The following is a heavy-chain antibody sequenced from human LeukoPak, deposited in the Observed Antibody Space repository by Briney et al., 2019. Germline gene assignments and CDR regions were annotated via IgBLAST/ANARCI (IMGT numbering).Heavy chain of an antibody. CDR1: GGSISSYY. J-gene: IGHJ4*02. CDR2: IYYSGST. Sequence: SETLSLTCTVSGGSISSYYWSWIRQPPGKGLEWIGYIYYSGSTNYNPSLKSRVTISVDTSKNQFSLKLSSVAAADTAVYYCARVVYSYGYKVFDYWGQGTLVTVSS. V-gene: IGHV4-59*01. CDR3: ARVVYSYGYKVFDY. D-gene: IGHD5-18*01.